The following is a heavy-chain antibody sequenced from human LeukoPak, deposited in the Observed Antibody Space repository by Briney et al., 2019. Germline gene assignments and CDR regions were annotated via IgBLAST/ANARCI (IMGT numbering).Heavy chain of an antibody. J-gene: IGHJ4*02. V-gene: IGHV3-20*04. Sequence: GGSLRLSCAASGFTFSDSWMSWVRQVPGKGLEWVSGINWSGGSTGYADPLRGRFTISRDNAKNSLYLQMDSLRAEDTALYYCARATTTSPFYFDYWGQGTLVTVSS. CDR3: ARATTTSPFYFDY. D-gene: IGHD2-2*01. CDR1: GFTFSDSW. CDR2: INWSGGST.